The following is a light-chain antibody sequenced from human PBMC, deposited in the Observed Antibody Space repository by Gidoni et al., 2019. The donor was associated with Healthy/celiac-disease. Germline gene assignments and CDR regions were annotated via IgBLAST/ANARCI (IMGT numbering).Light chain of an antibody. V-gene: IGKV1-8*01. CDR1: QGISSY. Sequence: AIRMTQSPSSFSASTGDRVTITCRASQGISSYLAWYQQKPGKAPKLLIYAASTLQSGVPSRFSGSGSGTDFTLTISCLQSEDFATYYCQQYYSYPNTFXPXTKVXIK. CDR2: AAS. J-gene: IGKJ3*01. CDR3: QQYYSYPNT.